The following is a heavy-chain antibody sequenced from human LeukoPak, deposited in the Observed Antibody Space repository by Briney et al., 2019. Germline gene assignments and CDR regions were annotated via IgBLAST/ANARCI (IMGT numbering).Heavy chain of an antibody. J-gene: IGHJ3*02. CDR1: EFTFSSYS. D-gene: IGHD3-10*01. V-gene: IGHV3-48*01. CDR3: ARATYYFDSVDAFDI. Sequence: PGGSLRLSCEGSEFTFSSYSMNWVRQAPGKGLEWVSHISGASVSIFYTDSVKGRFTISRDNGTNSLYLHMNSLTAEDTAVYYCARATYYFDSVDAFDIWGQGTLVTVSS. CDR2: ISGASVSI.